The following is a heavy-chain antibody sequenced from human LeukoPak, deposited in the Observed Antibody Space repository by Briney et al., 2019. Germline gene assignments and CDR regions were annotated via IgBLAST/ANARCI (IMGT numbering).Heavy chain of an antibody. V-gene: IGHV3-23*01. CDR1: GFSFSDYY. CDR3: AKLATMPSDYYYYYYGMDV. Sequence: GGSLRLSCAASGFSFSDYYMTWVRQAPGKGLEWVSAISGSGGSTYYADSVKGRFTISRDNSKNTLYLQMNSLRAEDTAVYYCAKLATMPSDYYYYYYGMDVWGQGTTVTVSS. D-gene: IGHD5-24*01. CDR2: ISGSGGST. J-gene: IGHJ6*02.